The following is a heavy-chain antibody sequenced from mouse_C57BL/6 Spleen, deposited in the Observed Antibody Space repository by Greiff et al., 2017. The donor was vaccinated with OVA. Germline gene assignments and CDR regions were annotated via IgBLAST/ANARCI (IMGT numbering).Heavy chain of an antibody. Sequence: QVQLQQSGAELVRPGASVTLSCKASGYTFTDYEMHWVKQTPVHGLEWIGAIDPETGGTAYNQKFKGKAILTADKSSSTAYMELRSLTSEDSAVYYCTRGDYDRYFDVWGTGTTVTVSS. D-gene: IGHD2-4*01. CDR1: GYTFTDYE. CDR2: IDPETGGT. J-gene: IGHJ1*03. V-gene: IGHV1-15*01. CDR3: TRGDYDRYFDV.